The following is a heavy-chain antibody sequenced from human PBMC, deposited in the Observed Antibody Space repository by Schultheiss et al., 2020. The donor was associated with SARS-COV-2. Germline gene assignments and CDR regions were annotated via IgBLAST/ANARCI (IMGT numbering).Heavy chain of an antibody. CDR3: ARSRYYDSSGYLVRRYNWFDP. CDR1: GGSISGYY. J-gene: IGHJ5*02. D-gene: IGHD3-22*01. Sequence: SETLSLTCTVSGGSISGYYWSWIRQPPGKGLEWIGEINHSGSTNYNPSLKSRVTISVDTSKNQFSLKLSSVTAADTAVYYCARSRYYDSSGYLVRRYNWFDPWGQGTLVTVSS. V-gene: IGHV4-34*01. CDR2: INHSGST.